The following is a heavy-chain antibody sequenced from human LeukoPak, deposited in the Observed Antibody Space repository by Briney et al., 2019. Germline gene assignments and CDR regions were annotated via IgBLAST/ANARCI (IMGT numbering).Heavy chain of an antibody. J-gene: IGHJ4*02. Sequence: GGSLRLSCAASGFTFSSYSMNWVRQAPGKGLEWVSSISSSSSYIYYADSVKGRFTISRDNAKNSLYLQMNSLRAEDTAVYYCASGIWSSYYMSGTDYWGQGTLVTVSS. CDR3: ASGIWSSYYMSGTDY. CDR2: ISSSSSYI. CDR1: GFTFSSYS. D-gene: IGHD3-3*01. V-gene: IGHV3-21*01.